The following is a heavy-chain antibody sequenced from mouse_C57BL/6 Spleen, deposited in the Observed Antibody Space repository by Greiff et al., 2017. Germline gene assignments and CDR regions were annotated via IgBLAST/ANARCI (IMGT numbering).Heavy chain of an antibody. Sequence: EVQRVESGGGLVKPGGSLKLSCAASGFTFSDYGMHWVRQAPEKGLEWVAYISSGSSTIYYADTVKGRFTISRDNAKNTLFLQMTSLRSEDTAMYYCARSHYYGSSKNAMDYWGQGTSVTVSS. D-gene: IGHD1-1*01. CDR1: GFTFSDYG. CDR2: ISSGSSTI. CDR3: ARSHYYGSSKNAMDY. J-gene: IGHJ4*01. V-gene: IGHV5-17*01.